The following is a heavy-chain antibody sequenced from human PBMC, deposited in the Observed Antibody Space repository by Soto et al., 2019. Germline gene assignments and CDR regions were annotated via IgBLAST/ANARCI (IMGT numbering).Heavy chain of an antibody. CDR2: ISRASDYI. CDR3: VPSRITLIRGRIINHPYNGFDP. J-gene: IGHJ5*02. CDR1: GFTFTNYG. V-gene: IGHV3-21*01. D-gene: IGHD3-10*01. Sequence: VQLVESGGGLVKPGGSLRLSCTASGFTFTNYGMTWVRQAPGKGLEWVSSISRASDYIYYADSVNGRFTISRDNAKNSLYLQMNRLRAEDSAVYFCVPSRITLIRGRIINHPYNGFDPWGQGTLVTVSS.